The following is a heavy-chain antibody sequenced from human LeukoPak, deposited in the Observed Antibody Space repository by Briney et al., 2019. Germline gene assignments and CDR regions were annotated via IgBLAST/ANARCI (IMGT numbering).Heavy chain of an antibody. Sequence: SETLSPTCTVSDGSISGTPYYWGWFRQPPGKGPEWIGNIHYSGTVYYNPSLKSRVTISVDTSKNQFPLKVSSVTAADTAVYFCARVTRYDNSRDNYYMDVWGKGTTVTVSS. D-gene: IGHD4-17*01. CDR2: IHYSGTV. V-gene: IGHV4-39*06. CDR1: DGSISGTPYY. J-gene: IGHJ6*03. CDR3: ARVTRYDNSRDNYYMDV.